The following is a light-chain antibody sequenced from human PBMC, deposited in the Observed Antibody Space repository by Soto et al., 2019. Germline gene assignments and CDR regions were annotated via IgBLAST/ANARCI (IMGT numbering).Light chain of an antibody. CDR1: SSNIGAGYD. CDR3: QSYDSSRVV. J-gene: IGLJ2*01. Sequence: QSVLTQPPPVSGAPGQRVTISCTGSSSNIGAGYDVHWYQQLPGTAPKLLIYGNSNRPSGVPDRFSGSKSGTSASLAITGLQAEDEADYYCQSYDSSRVVFGGGTKLTVL. CDR2: GNS. V-gene: IGLV1-40*01.